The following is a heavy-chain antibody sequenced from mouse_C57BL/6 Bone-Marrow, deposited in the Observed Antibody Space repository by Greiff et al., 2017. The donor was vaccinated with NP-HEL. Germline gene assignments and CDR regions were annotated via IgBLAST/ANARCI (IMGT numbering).Heavy chain of an antibody. V-gene: IGHV5-9-1*02. D-gene: IGHD1-1*01. J-gene: IGHJ4*01. CDR1: GFTFSSYA. CDR3: TRTVYYYCFMDY. CDR2: ISSGGDYI. Sequence: DVKLVESGAGLVKPGGSLKLSCAASGFTFSSYAMSWVRQTPEKRLEWVAYISSGGDYIYYADTVKGRFTISRDNARNTLYLQMSSLKSEDTAMYYCTRTVYYYCFMDYWGQGTSVTVSS.